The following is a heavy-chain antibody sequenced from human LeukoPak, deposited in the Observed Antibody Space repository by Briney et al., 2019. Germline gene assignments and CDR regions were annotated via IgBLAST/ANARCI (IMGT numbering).Heavy chain of an antibody. CDR2: VSTDGTTG. CDR1: GFTFSHYP. CDR3: AREGGSSGRAGYFDY. D-gene: IGHD2-15*01. Sequence: GGSLRLSCAASGFTFSHYPIHWVRQVPGKGLAWVAVVSTDGTTGTYAASVKGRFTITRDNSKNTMHLQMNYLDTEDTAVYWCAREGGSSGRAGYFDYWGQGILVTVSS. J-gene: IGHJ4*02. V-gene: IGHV3-30*14.